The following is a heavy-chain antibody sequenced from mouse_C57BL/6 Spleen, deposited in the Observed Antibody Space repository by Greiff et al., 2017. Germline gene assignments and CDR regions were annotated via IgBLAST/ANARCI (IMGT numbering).Heavy chain of an antibody. CDR1: GFTFSSYA. CDR2: IRDGGSYT. CDR3: ARGQHRVELDY. J-gene: IGHJ2*01. V-gene: IGHV5-4*03. Sequence: EVKLEESGGGLVKPGGSLKLSCAASGFTFSSYAMSWVRQTPEQRLEWVAIIRDGGSYTYYPDTVKGRFTISRDNAKNNLYLQMSHLKSENTAMYYCARGQHRVELDYWGQGTTLTVSS. D-gene: IGHD3-1*01.